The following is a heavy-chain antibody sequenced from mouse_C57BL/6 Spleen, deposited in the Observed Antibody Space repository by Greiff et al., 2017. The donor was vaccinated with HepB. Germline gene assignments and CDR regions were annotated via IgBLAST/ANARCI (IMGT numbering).Heavy chain of an antibody. J-gene: IGHJ2*01. Sequence: QVQLQQSGAELVRPGTSVKVSCKASGYAFTNYLIEWVKQRPGQGLEWIGVINPGSGGTNYNEKFKGKATLTADKSSSTAYMQLSSLTSEDSAVYFCAREGAGRPYYFDYWGQGTTLTVSS. V-gene: IGHV1-54*01. D-gene: IGHD1-2*01. CDR2: INPGSGGT. CDR3: AREGAGRPYYFDY. CDR1: GYAFTNYL.